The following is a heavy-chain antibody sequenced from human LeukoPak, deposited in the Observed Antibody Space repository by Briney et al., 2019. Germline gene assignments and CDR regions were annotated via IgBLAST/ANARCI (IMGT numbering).Heavy chain of an antibody. J-gene: IGHJ6*03. CDR3: AIRGYSSGQKHRTYYYYMDV. D-gene: IGHD6-19*01. CDR1: GGSFSGYY. Sequence: RSSETLSLTCAVYGGSFSGYYWSWIRQPPGKGLEWIGEINHSGSTNYNPSLKSRVTISVDTSKNQFSLKLSSVTAADTAVYYCAIRGYSSGQKHRTYYYYMDVWGKGTTVTISS. CDR2: INHSGST. V-gene: IGHV4-34*01.